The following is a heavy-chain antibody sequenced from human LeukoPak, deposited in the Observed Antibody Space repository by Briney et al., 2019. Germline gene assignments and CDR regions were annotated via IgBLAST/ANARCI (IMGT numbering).Heavy chain of an antibody. J-gene: IGHJ5*02. D-gene: IGHD6-13*01. Sequence: ASVKVSCKASGHTFTGYYMHWVRQAPGQGLEWMGWINPNGGGTNYAHKFQGRVTMTRDTSISTAYMELSSLRSDDTAVYYCARGSSRTYNWFDPWGQGTLVTVSS. CDR2: INPNGGGT. CDR3: ARGSSRTYNWFDP. V-gene: IGHV1-2*02. CDR1: GHTFTGYY.